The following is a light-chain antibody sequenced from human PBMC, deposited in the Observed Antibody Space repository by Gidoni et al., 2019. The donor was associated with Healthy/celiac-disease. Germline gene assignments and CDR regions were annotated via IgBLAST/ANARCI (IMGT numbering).Light chain of an antibody. V-gene: IGKV3-20*01. CDR2: GAS. CDR1: QSVSSSY. CDR3: QQYGTSSYT. Sequence: EIGLTQSPGTLSLSPGEKSTLSCRASQSVSSSYLAWYQQKPGKAPRLLIYGASSRATGIPDRFGGSVSGTDFTLTLSRLETEDFAVYYCQQYGTSSYTFGQGTKLEIK. J-gene: IGKJ2*01.